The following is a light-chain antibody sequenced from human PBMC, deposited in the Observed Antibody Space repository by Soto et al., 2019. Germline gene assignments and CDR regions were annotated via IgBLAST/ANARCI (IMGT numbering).Light chain of an antibody. Sequence: EIVMTQSPATLSVCQGGRSRLSCRASQSVSSNLAWYQQKPGQAPRLLIYGASTRATGIPARFSGSGSGTEFTLTICSLQSEDFAVYYCQQYNNWPLTFGGGTKVDIK. CDR2: GAS. J-gene: IGKJ4*01. CDR1: QSVSSN. CDR3: QQYNNWPLT. V-gene: IGKV3-15*01.